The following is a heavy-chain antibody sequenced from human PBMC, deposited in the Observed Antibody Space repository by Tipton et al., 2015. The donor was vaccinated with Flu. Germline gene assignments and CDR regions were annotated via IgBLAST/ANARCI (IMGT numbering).Heavy chain of an antibody. CDR3: ARGDLTGYYGWDC. CDR1: GGSISGYY. V-gene: IGHV4-59*01. D-gene: IGHD3-9*01. CDR2: IYSSGRST. Sequence: LSCTVSGGSISGYYWSWIRQPPGRGLEWIGYIYSSGRSTNYNPSVKSRVTISVDTSKNQFSLELSSVTAADTAVYYCARGDLTGYYGWDCWGQGTLVTVSS. J-gene: IGHJ4*02.